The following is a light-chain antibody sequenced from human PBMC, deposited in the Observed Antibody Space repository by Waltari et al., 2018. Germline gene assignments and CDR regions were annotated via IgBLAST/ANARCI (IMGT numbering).Light chain of an antibody. CDR3: QQANSFPVT. J-gene: IGKJ4*01. V-gene: IGKV1-12*01. CDR2: AAS. CDR1: EDISVW. Sequence: DNRLTQSPSSVHASVGDRVTITCRASEDISVWLAWYQQKPGRAPKLLIYAASTLQSGVPSRFSGSGSGTDFTLTISSLQPEDFATYFCQQANSFPVTFGGGTKVAI.